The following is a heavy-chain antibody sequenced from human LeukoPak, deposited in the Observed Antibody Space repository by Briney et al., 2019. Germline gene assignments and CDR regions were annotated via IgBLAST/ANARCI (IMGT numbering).Heavy chain of an antibody. J-gene: IGHJ4*02. CDR1: GGSIKSNNYY. Sequence: SETLSLTCSVSGGSIKSNNYYWAWNRQPPGKGLEWIGNFHYSGSSYYNPSLKSRATISVDTSKNQISLKLSSVTAADTAVFYCASFKVVVAAGDFDYWGQGTLVTVSS. CDR3: ASFKVVVAAGDFDY. D-gene: IGHD2-15*01. V-gene: IGHV4-39*01. CDR2: FHYSGSS.